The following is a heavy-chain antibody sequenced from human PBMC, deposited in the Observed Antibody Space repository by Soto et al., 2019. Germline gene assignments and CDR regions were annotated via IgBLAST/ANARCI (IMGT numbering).Heavy chain of an antibody. CDR3: AKDKGVFNWATSYFDY. Sequence: GSLRLSCAASGFTFSNYAMHWVRQAPGKGLEWVALTSYDGNNEYYTDSVKGRFTISRDNSKNTLFLQMNSPRPEDAAVYYCAKDKGVFNWATSYFDYWGQGALVTVSS. D-gene: IGHD1-1*01. V-gene: IGHV3-30*18. J-gene: IGHJ4*02. CDR2: TSYDGNNE. CDR1: GFTFSNYA.